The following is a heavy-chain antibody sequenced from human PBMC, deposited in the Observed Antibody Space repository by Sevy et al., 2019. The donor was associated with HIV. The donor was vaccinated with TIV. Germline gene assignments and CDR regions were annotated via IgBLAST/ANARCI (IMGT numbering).Heavy chain of an antibody. Sequence: GGSLRLSCAVSGFTFSSDAMSWVRQAPGKGLEWVSAITGRGDSTYYADSVKGRFTISRDNSKNTLYVQMNSLRAEDTAVYYCAKDEGATGGDAFDIWGQGTLVTVSS. CDR1: GFTFSSDA. D-gene: IGHD1-26*01. J-gene: IGHJ3*02. CDR3: AKDEGATGGDAFDI. V-gene: IGHV3-23*01. CDR2: ITGRGDST.